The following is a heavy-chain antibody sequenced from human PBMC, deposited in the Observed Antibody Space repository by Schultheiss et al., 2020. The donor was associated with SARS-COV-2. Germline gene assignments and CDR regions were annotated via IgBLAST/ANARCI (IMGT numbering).Heavy chain of an antibody. Sequence: GGSLRLSCGASGFTFSAHYMSWIRQTPGKGREWVSYISGSGDYINYADSVKGRFTIFRNNANNSLYLQMSSLRADDTALYYCAATTGYYTNVDYWGQGTLDTVSS. CDR1: GFTFSAHY. CDR2: ISGSGDYI. D-gene: IGHD3/OR15-3a*01. CDR3: AATTGYYTNVDY. V-gene: IGHV3-11*06. J-gene: IGHJ4*02.